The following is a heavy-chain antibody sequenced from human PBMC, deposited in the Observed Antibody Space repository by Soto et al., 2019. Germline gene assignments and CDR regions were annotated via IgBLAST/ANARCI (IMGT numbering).Heavy chain of an antibody. V-gene: IGHV3-33*01. J-gene: IGHJ4*02. CDR3: ARGVGDREWGNIDY. Sequence: QVQLVESGGGVVQPGRSLRLSCAASGFTFSSYGMHWVRQAPGKGLEWVAVIWYDGSNKYYADSVKGRFTISRDNSKNTLYLQMNSLRAEDTAVYYCARGVGDREWGNIDYWGQGTLVTVSS. CDR1: GFTFSSYG. D-gene: IGHD1-26*01. CDR2: IWYDGSNK.